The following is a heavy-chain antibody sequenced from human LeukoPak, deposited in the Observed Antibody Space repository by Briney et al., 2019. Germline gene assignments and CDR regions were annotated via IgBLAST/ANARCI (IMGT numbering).Heavy chain of an antibody. CDR1: GGSISGGGYY. Sequence: SQTLSLTCTVSGGSISGGGYYWSWLRQPAGTGLEWIGRIYTSGNTNYNPSLKSRATISVDTPKNQFSLKLSSVIAADTAVYYCARFPGSAEYRHYYYMDVWGKGTTVTVSS. CDR3: ARFPGSAEYRHYYYMDV. CDR2: IYTSGNT. J-gene: IGHJ6*03. D-gene: IGHD2-15*01. V-gene: IGHV4-61*02.